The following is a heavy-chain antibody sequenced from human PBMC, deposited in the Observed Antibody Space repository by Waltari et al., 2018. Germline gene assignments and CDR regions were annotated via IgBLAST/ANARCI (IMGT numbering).Heavy chain of an antibody. CDR2: INPNSGGT. CDR3: AREREYSGSYYDY. J-gene: IGHJ4*02. Sequence: QVQLVQSGAEVKKPGASVKVSCKASGYTFTGYYMHWVRQAPGQGLERMGWINPNSGGTNHAQKFQGRVTMTSDTSSSTAYMELSRLRSDDTAVYYCAREREYSGSYYDYWGQGTLVTVSS. D-gene: IGHD1-26*01. CDR1: GYTFTGYY. V-gene: IGHV1-2*02.